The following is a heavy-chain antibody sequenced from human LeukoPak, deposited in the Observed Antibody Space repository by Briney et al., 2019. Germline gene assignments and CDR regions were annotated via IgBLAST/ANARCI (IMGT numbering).Heavy chain of an antibody. CDR3: AKPKTTSSGWYFFDT. D-gene: IGHD6-19*01. V-gene: IGHV3-9*01. Sequence: PGGSLRLSCAASGFTFGAYAMHWVRQAPGKGLEWVSGISWNSDSTGYGDSVKGRFTISRDNAKNSLSLQMHSLRPEDTALYYCAKPKTTSSGWYFFDTWGQGTLVTVSS. J-gene: IGHJ4*02. CDR2: ISWNSDST. CDR1: GFTFGAYA.